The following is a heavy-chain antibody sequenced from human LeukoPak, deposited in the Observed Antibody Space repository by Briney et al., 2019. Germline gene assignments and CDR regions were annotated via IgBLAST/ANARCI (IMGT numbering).Heavy chain of an antibody. CDR3: ARIYNDTSGNQNQAFDM. Sequence: SETLSLTCAVYGGSFSGYYWSWIRRSSGRGLEWIGEFNLGGGTNYNPSLKSRLTISVDASKSQVSLKLSSVTPVDTAVYYCARIYNDTSGNQNQAFDMWGQGTMVTVSS. CDR1: GGSFSGYY. V-gene: IGHV4-34*01. D-gene: IGHD3-22*01. J-gene: IGHJ3*02. CDR2: FNLGGGT.